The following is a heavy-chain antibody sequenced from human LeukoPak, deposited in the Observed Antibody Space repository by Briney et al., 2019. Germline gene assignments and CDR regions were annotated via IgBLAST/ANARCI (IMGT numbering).Heavy chain of an antibody. CDR3: ARHRMYYYDSSGRGVADAFDI. CDR1: GGSISSSSYY. CDR2: SYYSGST. J-gene: IGHJ3*02. V-gene: IGHV4-39*01. D-gene: IGHD3-22*01. Sequence: PSETLSLTCTVSGGSISSSSYYWGWIRQPPGKGLEWIGSSYYSGSTYYNPSLKSRVTISVDTSKNQSSLKLSSVTAADTAVYYCARHRMYYYDSSGRGVADAFDIWGQGTMVTVSS.